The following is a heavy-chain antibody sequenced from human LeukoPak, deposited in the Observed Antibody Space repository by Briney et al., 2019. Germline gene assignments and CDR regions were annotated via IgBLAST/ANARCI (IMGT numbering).Heavy chain of an antibody. J-gene: IGHJ4*02. CDR2: IYHSGST. Sequence: SETLSLTCTVSGYSISSGYYWGWIRQPPGKGLEWIGSIYHSGSTYYNPSLKSRVTISVDTSKNQFSLKLSSVTAADTAVYYCTGFDYWGQGTLVTVSS. V-gene: IGHV4-38-2*02. CDR1: GYSISSGYY. CDR3: TGFDY.